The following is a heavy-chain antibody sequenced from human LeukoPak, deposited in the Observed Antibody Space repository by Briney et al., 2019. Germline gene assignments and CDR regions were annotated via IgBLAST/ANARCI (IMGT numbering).Heavy chain of an antibody. Sequence: ASVKVSCKASGYTFTSYDINWVRQAPGQGLEWMGWTNPNSGNTGYAQKFQGRVTITRNTSISTAYTELSSLRSEDTAVYYCARGKGRSTRSFDIWGQGTMVTVSS. D-gene: IGHD2-2*01. J-gene: IGHJ3*02. V-gene: IGHV1-8*03. CDR1: GYTFTSYD. CDR3: ARGKGRSTRSFDI. CDR2: TNPNSGNT.